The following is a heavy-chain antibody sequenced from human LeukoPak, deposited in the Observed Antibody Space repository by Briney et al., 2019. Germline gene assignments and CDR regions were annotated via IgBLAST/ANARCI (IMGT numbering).Heavy chain of an antibody. J-gene: IGHJ4*02. CDR2: ISGSGSYT. D-gene: IGHD3-22*01. CDR3: AKRRYDSSGHFDS. V-gene: IGHV3-23*01. CDR1: GFTVSDYS. Sequence: SGGSLRLPCAASGFTVSDYSMSWVRQAPGKGLEWVSAISGSGSYTDYADSVKGRFTISKDNSKNTLYMRMSSLRAEDTAVYYCAKRRYDSSGHFDSWGQGTLVTVSS.